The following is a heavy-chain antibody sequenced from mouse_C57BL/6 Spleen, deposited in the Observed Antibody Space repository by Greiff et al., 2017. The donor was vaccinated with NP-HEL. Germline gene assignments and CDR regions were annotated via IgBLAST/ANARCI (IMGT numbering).Heavy chain of an antibody. Sequence: EVQLVESGPGLVKPSQSLSLTCSVTGYSITSGYYWNWIRQFPGNKLEWMGYISYDGSNNYNPSLKNRISITRDTSKNQFFLKLNSVTTEDTATYYCARDSSGYAPFAYWGQGTLVTVSA. V-gene: IGHV3-6*01. CDR3: ARDSSGYAPFAY. CDR1: GYSITSGYY. CDR2: ISYDGSN. J-gene: IGHJ3*01. D-gene: IGHD3-2*02.